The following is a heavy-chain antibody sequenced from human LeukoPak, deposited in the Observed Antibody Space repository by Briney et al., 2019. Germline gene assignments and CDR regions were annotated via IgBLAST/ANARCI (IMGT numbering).Heavy chain of an antibody. Sequence: GGSLRLSCAASAFTFSSYWMSWVRQAPGKGLEWVANINQDGSTKNYVDYVKCRFTISRDNANNSLYLQMNNLRAEDTAVYSFATDLLKEFCSGTSCYASPDYWGQGTLVTVSS. CDR2: INQDGSTK. D-gene: IGHD2-2*01. J-gene: IGHJ4*02. CDR1: AFTFSSYW. V-gene: IGHV3-7*01. CDR3: ATDLLKEFCSGTSCYASPDY.